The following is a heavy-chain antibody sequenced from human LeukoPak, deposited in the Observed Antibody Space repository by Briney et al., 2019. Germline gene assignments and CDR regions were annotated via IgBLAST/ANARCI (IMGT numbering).Heavy chain of an antibody. CDR3: ARAQSSYCSSTSCAYNWFDP. D-gene: IGHD2-2*01. CDR2: IYHSGST. Sequence: SETLSLTCAVSGGSISSSNWWSWVRQPPGKGLEWIGEIYHSGSTNYNPSLKSRVTISVDKSKNQFSLKLSSVTAADTAVYYCARAQSSYCSSTSCAYNWFDPWGQGTLVTVSS. V-gene: IGHV4-4*02. CDR1: GGSISSSNW. J-gene: IGHJ5*02.